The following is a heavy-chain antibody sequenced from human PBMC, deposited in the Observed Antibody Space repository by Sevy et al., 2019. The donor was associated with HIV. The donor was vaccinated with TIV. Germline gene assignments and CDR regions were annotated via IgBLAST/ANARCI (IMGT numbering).Heavy chain of an antibody. D-gene: IGHD1-26*01. J-gene: IGHJ4*02. CDR3: ARDKGDHFDY. Sequence: SETLSLTCTVSGGSISSGGYYWSWIRQHPGKGLEWIGYIYYSGSTYYNPSLKSRVTISVDTSKNQFSLKLSSVTAADTAVYYCARDKGDHFDYWGLGTLVTVSS. CDR2: IYYSGST. V-gene: IGHV4-31*03. CDR1: GGSISSGGYY.